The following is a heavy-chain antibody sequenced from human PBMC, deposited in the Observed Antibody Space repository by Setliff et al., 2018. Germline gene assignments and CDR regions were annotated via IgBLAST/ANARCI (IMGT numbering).Heavy chain of an antibody. D-gene: IGHD3-10*01. Sequence: TLSLTCTVSGGSISSYYWSWIRQPPGKGLEWIGYIYYSGSTNYNPSLKSRVTISVDTSKNQVSLKLSSVTAADTAVYYCAGWFGELYGFDPWGQGTLVTVSS. CDR3: AGWFGELYGFDP. J-gene: IGHJ5*02. CDR1: GGSISSYY. V-gene: IGHV4-59*01. CDR2: IYYSGST.